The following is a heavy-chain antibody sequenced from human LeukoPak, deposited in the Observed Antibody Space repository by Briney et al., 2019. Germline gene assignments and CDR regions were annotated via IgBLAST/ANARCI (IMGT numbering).Heavy chain of an antibody. D-gene: IGHD4-17*01. CDR2: IYYTGST. CDR1: GGSISSSSYY. Sequence: PSETLSLTCTVSGGSISSSSYYWGWIRQPPGKGLEWIGSIYYTGSTYYNPSLKSRVTISVDKSKNQFSLKLSSVTAADTAVYYCARVGVGHYGDYLYYFDYWGQGTLVTVSS. J-gene: IGHJ4*02. V-gene: IGHV4-39*07. CDR3: ARVGVGHYGDYLYYFDY.